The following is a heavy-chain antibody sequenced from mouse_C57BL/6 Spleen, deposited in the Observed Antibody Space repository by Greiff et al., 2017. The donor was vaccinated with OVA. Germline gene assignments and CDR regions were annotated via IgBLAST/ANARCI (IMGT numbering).Heavy chain of an antibody. V-gene: IGHV14-1*01. CDR2: IDPEDGDT. J-gene: IGHJ1*03. CDR3: TDWPNGSSYGWYFDV. CDR1: GFNIKDYY. Sequence: VQLQQSGAELVRPGASVKLSCTASGFNIKDYYMHWVKQRPEQGLEWIGRIDPEDGDTESAPKFQGKATMTADTSSNTAYLQLSSLTSEDTAVYYCTDWPNGSSYGWYFDVWGTGTTVTVSS. D-gene: IGHD1-1*01.